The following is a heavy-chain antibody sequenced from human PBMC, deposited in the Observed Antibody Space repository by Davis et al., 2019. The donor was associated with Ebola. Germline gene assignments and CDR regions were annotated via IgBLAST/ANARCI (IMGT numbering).Heavy chain of an antibody. CDR2: FYYNLAT. Sequence: PSEPLSLTCTVSGASISTSDHYWGWIRQPPGKGLEWVGNFYYNLATHYSPSLESRVTISVDTSKNQFSLRLNSVTAADTAIYYCAREGYRGGGFDYWGQGTLVPVSS. CDR3: AREGYRGGGFDY. CDR1: GASISTSDHY. V-gene: IGHV4-39*07. D-gene: IGHD2-21*01. J-gene: IGHJ4*02.